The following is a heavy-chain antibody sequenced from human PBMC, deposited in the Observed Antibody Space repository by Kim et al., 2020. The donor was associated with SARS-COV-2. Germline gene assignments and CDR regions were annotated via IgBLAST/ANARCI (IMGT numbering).Heavy chain of an antibody. CDR2: MNPNSGNT. V-gene: IGHV1-8*01. CDR3: ARDFSLLWLKWSSGMDV. Sequence: ASVKVSCKASGYTFTSYDINWVRQATGQGLEWMGWMNPNSGNTGYAQKFQGRVTMTRNTSISTAYMELSSLRSEDTAVYYCARDFSLLWLKWSSGMDVWGQGTTVTVSS. J-gene: IGHJ6*02. CDR1: GYTFTSYD. D-gene: IGHD3-10*01.